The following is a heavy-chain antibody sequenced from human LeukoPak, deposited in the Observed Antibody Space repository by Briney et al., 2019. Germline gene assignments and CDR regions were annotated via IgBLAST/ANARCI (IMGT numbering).Heavy chain of an antibody. CDR3: AREGTSGTHLNWFDP. CDR2: IYYSGRT. D-gene: IGHD1-1*01. CDR1: GGSFSGYY. V-gene: IGHV4-34*01. Sequence: SETLSLTCAVYGGSFSGYYWSWIRQPPGKGLEWIGSIYYSGRTYYNPSLKSRVTISVDTSKNQFSLKLSSVTAADTAVYYCAREGTSGTHLNWFDPWGQGTLVTVSS. J-gene: IGHJ5*02.